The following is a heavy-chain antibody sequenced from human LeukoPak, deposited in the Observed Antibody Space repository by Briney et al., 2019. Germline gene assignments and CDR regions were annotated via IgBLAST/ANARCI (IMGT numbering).Heavy chain of an antibody. CDR1: GFTFSNYA. CDR2: ISYDGTNK. CDR3: ARDKTLILTGYFFDY. J-gene: IGHJ4*02. D-gene: IGHD3-9*01. V-gene: IGHV3-30-3*01. Sequence: GGSLRLSCAASGFTFSNYAMRWVRQVPGKGLEWVAFISYDGTNKDYADSVKGRFTISRDNSKNTLFLQLNSLRAEDTAVYNCARDKTLILTGYFFDYWGQGTLVTVSS.